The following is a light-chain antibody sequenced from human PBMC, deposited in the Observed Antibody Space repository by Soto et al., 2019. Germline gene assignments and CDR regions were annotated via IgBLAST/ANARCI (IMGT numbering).Light chain of an antibody. CDR1: SSDVGGYNY. V-gene: IGLV2-14*01. CDR2: EVS. CDR3: NSYTSSSTYV. J-gene: IGLJ1*01. Sequence: QSALTQPASVSGSPGQSITISCTGTSSDVGGYNYVSWYQHHPGKAPKLMICEVSNRPSGVCNRFSGSKSGNTASLTISGLQAEDEADYYCNSYTSSSTYVFGTGTKLTVL.